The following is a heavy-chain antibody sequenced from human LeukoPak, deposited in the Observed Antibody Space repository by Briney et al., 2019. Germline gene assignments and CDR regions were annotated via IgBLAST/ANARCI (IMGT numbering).Heavy chain of an antibody. Sequence: GASVKVSCKASGYTFTGYYMHWVRQAPGQGLEWMGRINPNSGGTNYAQKFQGRVTMSRETSVSTAYMELSRLRSDDTAVYYCAGSGWYGDAFDIWGQGTMVTVSS. J-gene: IGHJ3*02. V-gene: IGHV1-2*06. CDR1: GYTFTGYY. D-gene: IGHD6-19*01. CDR3: AGSGWYGDAFDI. CDR2: INPNSGGT.